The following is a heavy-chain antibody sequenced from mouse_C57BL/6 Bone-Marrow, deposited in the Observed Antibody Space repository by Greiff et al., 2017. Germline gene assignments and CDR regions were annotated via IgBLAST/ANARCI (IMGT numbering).Heavy chain of an antibody. CDR2: IDPSDSYT. J-gene: IGHJ3*01. V-gene: IGHV1-69*01. Sequence: VQLQQPGAELVMPGASVKLSCKASGYTFTSYWMHWVKQRPGQGLEWIGEIDPSDSYTNYNQKFKGKSTLTVDKSSSTAYMQFRSLTSEDSAVSYFANCDAYDCSFSYCFAYWGQGTLVTVSA. CDR1: GYTFTSYW. CDR3: ANCDAYDCSFSYCFAY. D-gene: IGHD2-2*01.